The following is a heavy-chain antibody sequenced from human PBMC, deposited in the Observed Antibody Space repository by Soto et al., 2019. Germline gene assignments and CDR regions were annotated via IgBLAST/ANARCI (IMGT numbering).Heavy chain of an antibody. CDR2: IIPILGIA. D-gene: IGHD3-22*01. V-gene: IGHV1-69*08. Sequence: QVQLVQSGAEVKKPGSSVKVSCKASGGTFSSYTISWVRQAPGQGLEWMGRIIPILGIANYAQKFQGRVTITADNSTSTAYMELSSLRSEDTAVYYCARDIYYYDSSGYLGFDYWGQGTLVTVSS. CDR3: ARDIYYYDSSGYLGFDY. CDR1: GGTFSSYT. J-gene: IGHJ4*02.